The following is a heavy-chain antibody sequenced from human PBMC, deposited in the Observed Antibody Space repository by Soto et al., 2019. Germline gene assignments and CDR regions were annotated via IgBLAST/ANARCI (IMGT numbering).Heavy chain of an antibody. CDR1: GFTFSSYS. D-gene: IGHD5-12*01. CDR2: ISSSSSYI. J-gene: IGHJ4*02. V-gene: IGHV3-21*01. Sequence: GGSLRLSCAASGFTFSSYSMNWVRQAPGKGLEWVSSISSSSSYIYYADSVKGRFTISRDNAKNSLYLQMNSLRAEDTAVYYCARGSSGYDYYFDYWGQGTLVTVSS. CDR3: ARGSSGYDYYFDY.